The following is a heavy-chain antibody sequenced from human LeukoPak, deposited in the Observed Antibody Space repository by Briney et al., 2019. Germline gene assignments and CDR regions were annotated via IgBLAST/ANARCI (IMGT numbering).Heavy chain of an antibody. J-gene: IGHJ4*02. CDR2: ISSSSSTI. D-gene: IGHD4-17*01. Sequence: PGGSLRLSCAASGFTFSSYSMNWVRQAPGKGLEWVSYISSSSSTIYYADSVKGRFTISRDNAKDSLYLQMNSLRAEDTAVYYCARDSSTVTFDYWGQGTLVTVPS. CDR1: GFTFSSYS. CDR3: ARDSSTVTFDY. V-gene: IGHV3-48*04.